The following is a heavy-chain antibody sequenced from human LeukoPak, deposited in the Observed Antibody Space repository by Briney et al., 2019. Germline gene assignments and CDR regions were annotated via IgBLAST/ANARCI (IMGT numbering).Heavy chain of an antibody. Sequence: SETLSLTCAVYGGSFSGYYWSWIRQPPGKGLEWIGEINHSGSTNYNPSLKSRVTISVDTSKNQFSLKLSSVTAADTAVYYCAGYDFWSGPTDYWGQGTLVTVSS. D-gene: IGHD3-3*01. J-gene: IGHJ4*02. CDR3: AGYDFWSGPTDY. CDR1: GGSFSGYY. CDR2: INHSGST. V-gene: IGHV4-34*01.